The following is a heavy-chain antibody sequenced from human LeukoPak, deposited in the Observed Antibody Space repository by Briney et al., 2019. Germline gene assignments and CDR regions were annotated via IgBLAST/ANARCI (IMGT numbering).Heavy chain of an antibody. CDR2: ISAYNGNT. Sequence: GASVKVSCKASGYTFISYGISWVRQAPGQGLEWMGWISAYNGNTNYAQKLQGRVTMTTDTSTSTAYMELRSLRSDDTAVYYCARADIAAAETDFDYWGQGTLVTVSS. V-gene: IGHV1-18*01. CDR1: GYTFISYG. D-gene: IGHD6-13*01. J-gene: IGHJ4*02. CDR3: ARADIAAAETDFDY.